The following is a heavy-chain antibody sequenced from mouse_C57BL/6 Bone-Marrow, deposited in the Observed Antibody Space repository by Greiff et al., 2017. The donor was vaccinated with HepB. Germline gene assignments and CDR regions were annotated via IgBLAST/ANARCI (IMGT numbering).Heavy chain of an antibody. V-gene: IGHV1-55*01. CDR2: IYPGSGST. CDR1: GYTFTSYW. Sequence: QVQLQQPGAELVKPGASVKMSCKASGYTFTSYWITWVKQRPGQGLEWIGDIYPGSGSTNYNEKFKSKATLTVDTSSSTAYMQLSSLTSEDSAVYYCAREGIYYYGSSYGYFDYWGQGITLTVSS. CDR3: AREGIYYYGSSYGYFDY. D-gene: IGHD1-1*01. J-gene: IGHJ2*01.